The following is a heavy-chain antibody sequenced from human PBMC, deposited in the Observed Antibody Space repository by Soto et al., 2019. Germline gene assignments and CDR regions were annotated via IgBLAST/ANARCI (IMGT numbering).Heavy chain of an antibody. V-gene: IGHV3-15*01. Sequence: GGSLRLSCAASGFTFSNAWMSWVRQAPGKGLEWVGRIKSKTDGGTTDYAAPVKGRFTISRDDSKNTLYLQMNSLKTEDTAVYYCTTAAVGPAAAWYYYYGMDVWGQGTTVTVSS. CDR3: TTAAVGPAAAWYYYYGMDV. D-gene: IGHD2-2*01. J-gene: IGHJ6*02. CDR1: GFTFSNAW. CDR2: IKSKTDGGTT.